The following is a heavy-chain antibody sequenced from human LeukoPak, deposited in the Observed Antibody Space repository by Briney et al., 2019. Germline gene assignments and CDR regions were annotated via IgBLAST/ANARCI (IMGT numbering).Heavy chain of an antibody. CDR1: GGSFSDYY. V-gene: IGHV4-34*01. D-gene: IGHD3-22*01. CDR3: ARDRRYYDSSAYIRGFDY. Sequence: SETLSLTCAVYGGSFSDYYWSWIRQPPGKGLEWIGEINHSGSTNYNPSLKSRVTISVDKSKNQFSLNLSSVTAADTAVYYCARDRRYYDSSAYIRGFDYWGQGTLVTVSS. J-gene: IGHJ4*02. CDR2: INHSGST.